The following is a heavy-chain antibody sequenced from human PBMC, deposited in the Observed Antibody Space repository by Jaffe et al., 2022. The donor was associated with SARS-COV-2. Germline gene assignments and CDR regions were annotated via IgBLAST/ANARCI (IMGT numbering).Heavy chain of an antibody. Sequence: QVQLQESGPGLVKPSQTLSLTCSVSGGSISSGGHYWTWIRQFSGKGLEWIGYIYDSGSTYYNPSLKSRVTISADTSKNQFSLKLTSVTAADTAVYYCAREERRAFDFWGQGTMVTVSS. CDR3: AREERRAFDF. CDR1: GGSISSGGHY. V-gene: IGHV4-31*03. D-gene: IGHD6-25*01. CDR2: IYDSGST. J-gene: IGHJ3*01.